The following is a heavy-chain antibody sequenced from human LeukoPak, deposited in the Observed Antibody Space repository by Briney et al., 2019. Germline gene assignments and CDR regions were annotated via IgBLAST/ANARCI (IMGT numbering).Heavy chain of an antibody. Sequence: GGSLRLSCAASGFTFSSYWMSWVRQAPGKGLEWVANIKQDGSEKYYVDSVKGRFTISRDNAKNSLYLQMNSLRAEDTAVYYFAREFRGGLWFGESIGEYWGQGTLVTVS. V-gene: IGHV3-7*01. CDR3: AREFRGGLWFGESIGEY. CDR2: IKQDGSEK. CDR1: GFTFSSYW. J-gene: IGHJ4*02. D-gene: IGHD3-10*01.